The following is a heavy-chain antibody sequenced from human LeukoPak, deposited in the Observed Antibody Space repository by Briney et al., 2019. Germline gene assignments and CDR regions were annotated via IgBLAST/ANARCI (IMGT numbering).Heavy chain of an antibody. D-gene: IGHD6-25*01. CDR2: IWDDGSET. V-gene: IGHV3-33*01. J-gene: IGHJ4*02. Sequence: GRSLRLSCAASGFTFSRVAMHWVRQAPGKGLEWVAIIWDDGSETLYADSVKGRFTISRDNSKNTVYLQMNSLRAEDTAVYYCATGSPGIAAAAGARNYWGQGTLVTVSS. CDR1: GFTFSRVA. CDR3: ATGSPGIAAAAGARNY.